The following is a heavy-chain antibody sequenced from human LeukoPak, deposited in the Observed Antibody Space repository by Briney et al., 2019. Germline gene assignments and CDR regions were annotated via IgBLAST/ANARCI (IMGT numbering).Heavy chain of an antibody. J-gene: IGHJ4*02. CDR2: ISYDGSNK. Sequence: PGRSLRLSCAASGFTFSSYAMHWVRQAPGKGLEWVAVISYDGSNKYYADSVKGRFTISRDNSKNTLYLQMNSLRAEDTAVYYCARGYSSGWRLYYFDYWGQGTLVTVSS. D-gene: IGHD6-19*01. V-gene: IGHV3-30*04. CDR1: GFTFSSYA. CDR3: ARGYSSGWRLYYFDY.